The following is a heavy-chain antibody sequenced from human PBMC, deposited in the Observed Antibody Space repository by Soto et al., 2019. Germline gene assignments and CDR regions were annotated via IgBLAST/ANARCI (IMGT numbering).Heavy chain of an antibody. CDR1: GGSISSGGYY. Sequence: TLSLTCTVSGGSISSGGYYWSWIRQHPGKGLEWIGYIYYSGSTYYNPSLKSRVTISVDTSKNQFSLKLSSVTAADTAVYYCARRVTTRYYYGMDVWGQGTTVTVSS. J-gene: IGHJ6*02. CDR3: ARRVTTRYYYGMDV. CDR2: IYYSGST. D-gene: IGHD4-17*01. V-gene: IGHV4-31*03.